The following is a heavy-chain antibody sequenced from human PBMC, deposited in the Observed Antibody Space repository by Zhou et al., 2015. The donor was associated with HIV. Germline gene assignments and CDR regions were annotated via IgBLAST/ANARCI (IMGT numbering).Heavy chain of an antibody. CDR3: ARSFVVTVSDPAISHYYGMDV. V-gene: IGHV3-7*02. Sequence: QLVESGGRLVQPGGSLRLSCEASGLTLSNYWMNWVRQAPGKGLEWVANINQDGSEKSYVDSVKGRFTISRDSAKNSVYLQMSSLRVEDTAIYYCARSFVVTVSDPAISHYYGMDVWGRGTTGHRLL. J-gene: IGHJ6*02. D-gene: IGHD2-8*01. CDR1: GLTLSNYW. CDR2: INQDGSEK.